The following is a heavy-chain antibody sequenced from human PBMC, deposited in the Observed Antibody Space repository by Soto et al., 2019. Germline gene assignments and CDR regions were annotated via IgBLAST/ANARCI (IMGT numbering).Heavy chain of an antibody. Sequence: SETLSLTCIVSGASSSSRSSYWGWIRQPPGKGLEWVGTFYSGSTYNNPSLKSRVTISVDTSKNQFSLKLSSVAAEDTAIYYCATTRGIAVGGSFDHWGQGTLVTVSS. V-gene: IGHV4-39*01. J-gene: IGHJ5*02. CDR2: FYSGST. CDR3: ATTRGIAVGGSFDH. D-gene: IGHD6-13*01. CDR1: GASSSSRSSY.